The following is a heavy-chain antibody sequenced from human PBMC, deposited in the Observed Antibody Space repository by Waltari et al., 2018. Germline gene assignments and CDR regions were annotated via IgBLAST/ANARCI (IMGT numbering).Heavy chain of an antibody. CDR1: GYSISSGYY. D-gene: IGHD4-17*01. J-gene: IGHJ5*02. CDR3: ARYRTTARNNWFDP. V-gene: IGHV4-38-2*02. Sequence: QVQLQESGPGLVKPSETLSLTCTVSGYSISSGYYWGWIRQPPGKGLEWIGSIYHSGSTYYNPSLKSRVTISVDTSKNQFSLKLSSVTAADTAVYYCARYRTTARNNWFDPWGQGTLVTVSS. CDR2: IYHSGST.